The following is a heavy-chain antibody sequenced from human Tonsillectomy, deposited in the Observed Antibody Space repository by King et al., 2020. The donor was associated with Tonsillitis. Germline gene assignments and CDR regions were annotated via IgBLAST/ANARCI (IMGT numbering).Heavy chain of an antibody. V-gene: IGHV3-9*01. D-gene: IGHD3-16*01. CDR1: GFTFDIYV. Sequence: VQLVESGGGLVQPGRSLRLSCAASGFTFDIYVMTWVRQAPGKGLEWVSGISWNSARVDYADSVKGRFTISRDNAKRSLYLQMNSLRPEDTAFYYCAPWQGGRGGRGTLVTVSS. CDR2: ISWNSARV. CDR3: APWQGGR. J-gene: IGHJ4*02.